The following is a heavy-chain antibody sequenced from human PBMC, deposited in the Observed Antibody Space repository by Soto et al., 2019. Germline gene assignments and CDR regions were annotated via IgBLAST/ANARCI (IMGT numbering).Heavy chain of an antibody. CDR3: ARGMNDYGEGWFDP. Sequence: KTSETLSLTCAVSGGSISSSNWWSWVRQPPGKGLEWIGEIYHSGSTNYNPSLKSRVTISVDKSKNQFSLKLSSVTAADTAVYYCARGMNDYGEGWFDPWGQGTLVTVSS. V-gene: IGHV4-4*02. CDR1: GGSISSSNW. CDR2: IYHSGST. D-gene: IGHD4-17*01. J-gene: IGHJ5*02.